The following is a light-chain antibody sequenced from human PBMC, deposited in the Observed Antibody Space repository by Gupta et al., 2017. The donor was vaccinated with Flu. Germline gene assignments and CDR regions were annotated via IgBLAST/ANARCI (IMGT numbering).Light chain of an antibody. CDR3: MQGTRWPRT. V-gene: IGKV2-30*01. CDR2: NVS. Sequence: ISCTSSQSLVYSDGNTYLTWFQQRPGQSPRRLIHNVSNRDSGVPDRFSGSGSGTDFTLKISRVEAEDVGVYYCMQGTRWPRTFGPGTKVEIK. CDR1: QSLVYSDGNTY. J-gene: IGKJ1*01.